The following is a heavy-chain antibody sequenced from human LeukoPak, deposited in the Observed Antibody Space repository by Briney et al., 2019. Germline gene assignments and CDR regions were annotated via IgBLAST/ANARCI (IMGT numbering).Heavy chain of an antibody. CDR3: ARPVSSGWYKNWFDP. CDR1: GFTFSSYA. Sequence: GGSLRLSCAASGFTFSSYAMHWVRQAPGKGLEWVAVISYDGSNKYYADSVKGRFTISRDNSKNTLYLQMNSLRAEDTAVYYCARPVSSGWYKNWFDPWGQGTLVTVSS. J-gene: IGHJ5*02. V-gene: IGHV3-30-3*01. D-gene: IGHD6-19*01. CDR2: ISYDGSNK.